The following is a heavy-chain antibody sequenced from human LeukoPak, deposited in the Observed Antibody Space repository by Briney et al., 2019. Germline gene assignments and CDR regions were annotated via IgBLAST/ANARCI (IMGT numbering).Heavy chain of an antibody. CDR1: GYTFTGHY. D-gene: IGHD1-1*01. Sequence: ASVKASCKASGYTFTGHYMHWVRQAPGQGLEWMGRINPNSGGTNYAQKFQGRVTMTRDTSIRTGYMELSRLRSDDTAVYYCARGGAVLGTKYNWFDPWGQGTLVTVSS. CDR2: INPNSGGT. V-gene: IGHV1-2*06. J-gene: IGHJ5*02. CDR3: ARGGAVLGTKYNWFDP.